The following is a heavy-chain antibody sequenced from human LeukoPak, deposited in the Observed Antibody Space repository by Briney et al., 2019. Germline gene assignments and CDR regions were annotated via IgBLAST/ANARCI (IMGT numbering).Heavy chain of an antibody. D-gene: IGHD3-22*01. CDR3: ARRRDSSGYVDY. CDR1: GGSISSYY. V-gene: IGHV4-59*08. Sequence: SETLSLTCTVSGGSISSYYWSWIRQPPGKGLEWIGYIYYSGSTNYNPSLKSRVTISVDTSKNQFSLKLSSVTAADTAVYYCARRRDSSGYVDYWGQGPLVNVS. CDR2: IYYSGST. J-gene: IGHJ4*02.